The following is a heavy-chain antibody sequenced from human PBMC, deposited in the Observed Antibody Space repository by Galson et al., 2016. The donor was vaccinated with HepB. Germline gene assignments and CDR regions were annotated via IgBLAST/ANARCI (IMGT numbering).Heavy chain of an antibody. D-gene: IGHD6-6*01. CDR1: GFAFRNFG. CDR3: AKSGISSSYQYMDV. V-gene: IGHV3-30*18. Sequence: SLRLSCAASGFAFRNFGMHWVRQAPGKGLEWVAVISYDGNYKYYADAVKGRFTISRDDSKNTVFLQMSSLGAEDTAVYYCAKSGISSSYQYMDVWGTGTTVSVSS. CDR2: ISYDGNYK. J-gene: IGHJ6*03.